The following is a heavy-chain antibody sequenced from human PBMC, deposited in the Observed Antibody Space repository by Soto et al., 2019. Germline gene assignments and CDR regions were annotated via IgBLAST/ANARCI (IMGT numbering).Heavy chain of an antibody. Sequence: GSLRLSCAASGFTFSNSTLSWVRQAPGKGLEGVSAITGSGGTTFYADSVKGRFAISRDNSRNTLYLQMSSLRAEDTAVYYCAKLFSSWQTDDYWGQGTLVTVSS. V-gene: IGHV3-23*01. CDR3: AKLFSSWQTDDY. J-gene: IGHJ4*02. D-gene: IGHD6-13*01. CDR2: ITGSGGTT. CDR1: GFTFSNST.